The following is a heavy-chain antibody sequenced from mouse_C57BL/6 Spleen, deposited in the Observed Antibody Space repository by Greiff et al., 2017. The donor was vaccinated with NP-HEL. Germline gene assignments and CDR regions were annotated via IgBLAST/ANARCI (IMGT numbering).Heavy chain of an antibody. V-gene: IGHV1-52*01. Sequence: VQLQQPGAELVRPGSSVKLSCKASGYTFTSYWMHWVEQRPIQGLEWIGNIDHSDSETHDNQKLKDKATLTADKSSSTAYMQLRSLTSVDSAVYYCARGTAHAFFAYWGQGTLVTVSA. CDR1: GYTFTSYW. CDR2: IDHSDSET. CDR3: ARGTAHAFFAY. J-gene: IGHJ3*01. D-gene: IGHD3-2*02.